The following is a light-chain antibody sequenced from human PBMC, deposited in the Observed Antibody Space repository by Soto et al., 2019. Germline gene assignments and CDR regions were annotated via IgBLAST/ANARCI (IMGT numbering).Light chain of an antibody. J-gene: IGKJ1*01. Sequence: EIVLTQSPATLSLSPGERATLSCRASQSVNSYLAWYQQKPGQAPRLLIYDASNRATGIPDRFSGSGSGTHVTLTISILQPEDFAVYYCQRRGTFGQGTKVES. CDR3: QRRGT. CDR1: QSVNSY. CDR2: DAS. V-gene: IGKV3-11*01.